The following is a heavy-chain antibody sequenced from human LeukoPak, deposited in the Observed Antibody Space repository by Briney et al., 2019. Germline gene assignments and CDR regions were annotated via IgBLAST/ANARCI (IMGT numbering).Heavy chain of an antibody. CDR1: GFTFTTYT. Sequence: GGSLRLSCAASGFTFTTYTMHWVRQAPGQGLEWVAVISYDGSNKYYADSVKGRFTVSRDNSKNTLYLQMNSLRAADTALYYCARVHCSGGSCYSDYWGQGTLVTVSS. D-gene: IGHD2-15*01. J-gene: IGHJ4*02. CDR2: ISYDGSNK. V-gene: IGHV3-30-3*01. CDR3: ARVHCSGGSCYSDY.